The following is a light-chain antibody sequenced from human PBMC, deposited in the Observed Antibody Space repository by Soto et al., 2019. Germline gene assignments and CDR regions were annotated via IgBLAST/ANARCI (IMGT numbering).Light chain of an antibody. CDR3: SSYTSSSTLLV. J-gene: IGLJ2*01. CDR2: EVS. CDR1: SSDVGGYNY. Sequence: QSALTQPASVSGSPGQSITISCTGTSSDVGGYNYVSWYQQHPGKAPKLMIYEVSNRPSGVSNRFSGSKSGNTASLTISGLAAEDEADYYCSSYTSSSTLLVFGGGTKLTVL. V-gene: IGLV2-14*01.